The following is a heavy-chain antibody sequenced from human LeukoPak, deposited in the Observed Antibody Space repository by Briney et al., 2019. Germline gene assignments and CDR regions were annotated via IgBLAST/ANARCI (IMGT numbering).Heavy chain of an antibody. J-gene: IGHJ3*02. D-gene: IGHD2-2*01. CDR2: IYYSGST. CDR1: GGSISSGDYY. V-gene: IGHV4-30-4*08. CDR3: ARMGGSTNWPGAFDI. Sequence: PSETLSLTCTVSGGSISSGDYYWSWIRQPPGKGLEWIGYIYYSGSTYYNPSLKSRVTISVDTSKNQFSLKLSSVTAADTAVYYCARMGGSTNWPGAFDIWGQGTMVTVSS.